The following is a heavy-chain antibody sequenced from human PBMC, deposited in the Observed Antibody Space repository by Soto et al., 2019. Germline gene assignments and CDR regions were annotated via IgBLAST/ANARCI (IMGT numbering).Heavy chain of an antibody. V-gene: IGHV1-18*01. D-gene: IGHD3-10*01. CDR1: GYTFTSYG. J-gene: IGHJ4*02. CDR3: ARGRFGELLKPHPSDY. Sequence: GASVKVSCKASGYTFTSYGISWVRQAPGQGLEWMGWISAYNGNTNYAQKLQGRVTMTTDTSTSTAYMELRSLRSDDTAVYYCARGRFGELLKPHPSDYWGQGTLVTGSS. CDR2: ISAYNGNT.